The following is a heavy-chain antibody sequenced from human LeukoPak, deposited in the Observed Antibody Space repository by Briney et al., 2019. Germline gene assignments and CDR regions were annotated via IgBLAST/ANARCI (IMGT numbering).Heavy chain of an antibody. V-gene: IGHV4-61*02. CDR1: GGSISSGSYY. J-gene: IGHJ4*02. Sequence: PSQTLSLTCTVSGGSISSGSYYWSWIRQPAGKGLEWIGRIYTSGSTNYNPSLKSRVTISVDTSKNQFSLKLSSVTAADTAVYYCARLNYGSGSSFGYWGQGTLVTVSS. D-gene: IGHD3-10*01. CDR2: IYTSGST. CDR3: ARLNYGSGSSFGY.